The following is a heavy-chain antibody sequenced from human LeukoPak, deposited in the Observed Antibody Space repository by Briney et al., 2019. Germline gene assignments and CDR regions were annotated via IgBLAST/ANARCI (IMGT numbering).Heavy chain of an antibody. CDR2: INPNSGGT. J-gene: IGHJ6*03. Sequence: ASVKVTCKASGYTFTDYYIHWVRQAPGQGLEWMGWINPNSGGTNYAQKFQGRVTMTRDTSISTAYMELSRLRSDDTAVYYCARVTKEDYYDTSGYNYMDVWGKGTTVTISS. CDR1: GYTFTDYY. D-gene: IGHD3-22*01. CDR3: ARVTKEDYYDTSGYNYMDV. V-gene: IGHV1-2*02.